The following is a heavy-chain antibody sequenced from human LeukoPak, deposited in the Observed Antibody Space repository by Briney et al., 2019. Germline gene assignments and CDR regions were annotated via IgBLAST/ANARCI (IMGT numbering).Heavy chain of an antibody. V-gene: IGHV1-18*01. CDR2: ISAYNGNT. CDR1: GYTFTSYD. D-gene: IGHD4-17*01. CDR3: ARDRDGDREIQNDAFGI. Sequence: GASVTVSCKASGYTFTSYDISWVRQAPGQGLEWMGWISAYNGNTNYAQKVQDRVTITTDTSTSTAYMELRSLRSDDTAVYYCARDRDGDREIQNDAFGIWGQGTMVTVSS. J-gene: IGHJ3*02.